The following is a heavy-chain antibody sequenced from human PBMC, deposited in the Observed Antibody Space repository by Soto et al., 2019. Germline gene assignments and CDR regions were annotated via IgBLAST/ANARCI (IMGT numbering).Heavy chain of an antibody. D-gene: IGHD3-10*01. CDR3: ARGYRGVPSQYEVNDAFDI. Sequence: EVQLVESGGGLVKPGGSLRLSCAAFGFSFSNYAMNWVRQAPGEGLEWVSSISSSSIYIYYADSIQGRFTISRDNARNSLSLQLSSLRVEDTAVYYCARGYRGVPSQYEVNDAFDIWGQGTVVTVSS. CDR2: ISSSSIYI. J-gene: IGHJ3*02. CDR1: GFSFSNYA. V-gene: IGHV3-21*01.